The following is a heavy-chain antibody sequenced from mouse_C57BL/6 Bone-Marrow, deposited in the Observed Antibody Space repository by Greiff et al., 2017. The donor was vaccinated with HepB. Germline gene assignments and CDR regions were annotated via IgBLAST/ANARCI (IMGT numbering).Heavy chain of an antibody. D-gene: IGHD2-3*01. V-gene: IGHV5-15*04. CDR3: ARRDDGFFAY. J-gene: IGHJ3*01. Sequence: DVKLVESGGGLVQPGGSLKLSCAASGFTFSDYGMAWVRQAPRKGPEWVAFISNLAYSIYYADTVTGRFTISRENAKNTLYLEMSSLRSEDTAMYYCARRDDGFFAYWGQGTLFTVSA. CDR1: GFTFSDYG. CDR2: ISNLAYSI.